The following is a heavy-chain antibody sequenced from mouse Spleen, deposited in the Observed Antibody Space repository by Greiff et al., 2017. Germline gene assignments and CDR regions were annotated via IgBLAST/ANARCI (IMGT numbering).Heavy chain of an antibody. D-gene: IGHD2-4*01. CDR1: GFSLTDYG. CDR3: AKGEDYDYGFDY. V-gene: IGHV2-6-5*01. CDR2: IWGGGST. J-gene: IGHJ2*01. Sequence: VMLVESGPGLVAPSQSLSITCTVSGFSLTDYGVSWIRQPPGKGLEWLGVIWGGGSTYYNSALKSRLSISKVNSKSQVFLKMNSLQTDDTAMYYCAKGEDYDYGFDYWGQGTTLTVSS.